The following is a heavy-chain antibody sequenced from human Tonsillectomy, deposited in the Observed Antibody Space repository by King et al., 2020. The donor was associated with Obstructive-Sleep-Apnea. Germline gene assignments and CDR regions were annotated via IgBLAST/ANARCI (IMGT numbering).Heavy chain of an antibody. CDR3: ASGEVYYGDYDY. D-gene: IGHD4-17*01. CDR1: GGSFSVYS. J-gene: IGHJ4*02. CDR2: INHSGSA. V-gene: IGHV4-34*01. Sequence: VQLQQWGAGLLKPSETLSPTCAVYGGSFSVYSLSWIRQPPGKGLEWIGEINHSGSATYNPSLKNRVTISVDTSKNQFSLKLSSVTAADTAVYYCASGEVYYGDYDYWGQGTLVTVSS.